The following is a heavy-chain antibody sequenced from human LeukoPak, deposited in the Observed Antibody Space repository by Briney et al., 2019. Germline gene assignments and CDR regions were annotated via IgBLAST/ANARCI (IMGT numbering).Heavy chain of an antibody. CDR1: GGSISSSSYY. J-gene: IGHJ6*02. Sequence: PSETLSLTCTVSGGSISSSSYYWGWIRQPPGKGLEWIGSIYYSGSTYYNPSLKSRVTISVDTSKNQFSLKLSSVTAADTAVYYCARDRGGSLDWLSPAHYGMDVWGQGTTVTVSS. CDR3: ARDRGGSLDWLSPAHYGMDV. CDR2: IYYSGST. V-gene: IGHV4-39*02. D-gene: IGHD3-9*01.